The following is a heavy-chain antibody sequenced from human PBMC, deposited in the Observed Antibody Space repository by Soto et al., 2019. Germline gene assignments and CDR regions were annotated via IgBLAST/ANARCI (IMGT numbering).Heavy chain of an antibody. CDR2: ISGSGGST. Sequence: EVQLLESGGGLVQPGGSLRLSCAASGFTFSSYAMSWVRQAPGKGLEWVSAISGSGGSTYYADSVKGRFTISRDNSKNTLYQQMNSLRAEDTAVYYCAKDMVRGAYFYYYYGMDVWGQGTTVTVSS. CDR3: AKDMVRGAYFYYYYGMDV. J-gene: IGHJ6*02. CDR1: GFTFSSYA. V-gene: IGHV3-23*01. D-gene: IGHD3-10*01.